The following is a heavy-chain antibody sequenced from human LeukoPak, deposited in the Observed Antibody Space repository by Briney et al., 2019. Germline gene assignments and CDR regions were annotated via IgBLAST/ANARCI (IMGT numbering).Heavy chain of an antibody. CDR3: TRDRGAYNLYDY. CDR1: GFTFGDYA. V-gene: IGHV3-49*03. Sequence: GRSPRLSCTASGFTFGDYAMSWIRQAPGKGLEWVGFIRSKAYGETADYAASVKGRFTISRDDSKAIAYLQMNNLKTEDTAVYHCTRDRGAYNLYDYWGQGTLVTVSS. D-gene: IGHD1-1*01. CDR2: IRSKAYGETA. J-gene: IGHJ4*02.